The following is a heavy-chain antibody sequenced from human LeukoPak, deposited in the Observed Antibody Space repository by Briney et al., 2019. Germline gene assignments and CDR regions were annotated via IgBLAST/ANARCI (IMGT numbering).Heavy chain of an antibody. J-gene: IGHJ4*02. CDR3: AKGNSSGYYSPIDY. CDR2: IRGSGGST. D-gene: IGHD3-22*01. CDR1: GFTFSSYA. V-gene: IGHV3-23*01. Sequence: GGSLRLSCAASGFTFSSYAMSWVRQAPGKGLEWVSVIRGSGGSTYYADSVKGRFTISRDNSKTTLYLQMNSLRAEDTAIYYCAKGNSSGYYSPIDYWGQGTLVTVSS.